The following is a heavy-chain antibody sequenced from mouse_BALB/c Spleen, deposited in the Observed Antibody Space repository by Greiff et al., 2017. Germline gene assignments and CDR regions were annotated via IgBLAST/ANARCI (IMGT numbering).Heavy chain of an antibody. CDR3: TSQAYYRYDAWFAY. CDR2: IYPGSGST. J-gene: IGHJ3*01. V-gene: IGHV1S22*01. Sequence: LKQPGSELVRPGASVKLSCKASGYTFTSYWMHWVKQRPGQGLEWIGNIYPGSGSTNYDEKFKSKATLTVDTSSSTAYMQLSSLTSEDSAVYYCTSQAYYRYDAWFAYWGQGTLVTVSA. CDR1: GYTFTSYW. D-gene: IGHD2-14*01.